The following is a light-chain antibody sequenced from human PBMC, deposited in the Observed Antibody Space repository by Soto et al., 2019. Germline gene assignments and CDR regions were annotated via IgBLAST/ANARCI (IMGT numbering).Light chain of an antibody. CDR2: DAS. V-gene: IGKV1-39*01. CDR1: QTISTY. J-gene: IGKJ1*01. CDR3: QRYNNAPPWT. Sequence: DIQMTQSPSSLSASVGDRVTITCRASQTISTYLNWYQQKPGKAPRLLIYDASSLLSGVPSRFSGSGSGTDFTLTIASLQPEDVATYYCQRYNNAPPWTFGQGTKVEIK.